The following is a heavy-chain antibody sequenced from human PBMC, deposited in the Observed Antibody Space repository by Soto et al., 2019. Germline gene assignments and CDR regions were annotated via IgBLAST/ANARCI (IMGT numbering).Heavy chain of an antibody. V-gene: IGHV4-30-2*01. CDR1: GGSISSGGYS. J-gene: IGHJ4*02. D-gene: IGHD3-22*01. Sequence: SETLSLTCAVSGGSISSGGYSWSWIRQPPGKGLEWIGYIYHSGSTYYNPSLKSRVTISVDRSKNQFSLKLSSVTAADTAVYYCARQRGYYVDYWGQGTLVTVSS. CDR3: ARQRGYYVDY. CDR2: IYHSGST.